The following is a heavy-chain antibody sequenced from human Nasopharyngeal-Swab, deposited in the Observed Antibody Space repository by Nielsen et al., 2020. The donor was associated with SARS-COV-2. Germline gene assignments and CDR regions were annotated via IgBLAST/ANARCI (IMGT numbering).Heavy chain of an antibody. CDR3: ARGGWLRRDYYYVYYYMDV. J-gene: IGHJ6*03. CDR2: IIPVLPIT. V-gene: IGHV1-69*10. CDR1: GGTFSSYG. D-gene: IGHD5-24*01. Sequence: SVKVSCKTFGGTFSSYGISWVRQAPGEGLEWMGGIIPVLPITRYAQKFRDRVTITADTSTSTAYMELSSLRSEDTATYYCARGGWLRRDYYYVYYYMDVWGKGTTVTVSS.